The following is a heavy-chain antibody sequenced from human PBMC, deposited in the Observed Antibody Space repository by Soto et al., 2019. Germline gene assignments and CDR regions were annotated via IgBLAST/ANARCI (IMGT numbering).Heavy chain of an antibody. CDR3: ARDHQFWELFPNWNFQH. CDR2: ISYDGSNK. J-gene: IGHJ1*01. CDR1: GFTFSSYG. Sequence: QVQLVESGGGLVQPGRSLRLSCAASGFTFSSYGMNWVRQAPGKGLEWVAVISYDGSNKYYADSVKGRFTISRDNSKNTLYLQMNSLRAEDTAVYYCARDHQFWELFPNWNFQHWGQGTLVTVSS. V-gene: IGHV3-33*01. D-gene: IGHD3-10*01.